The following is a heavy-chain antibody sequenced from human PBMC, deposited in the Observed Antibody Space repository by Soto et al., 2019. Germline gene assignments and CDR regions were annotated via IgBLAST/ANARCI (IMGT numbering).Heavy chain of an antibody. CDR2: IYYSGST. Sequence: PSETLSLTCTVSGVSISSGGSYWNWIRQHPGKGLEWIGYIYYSGSTYYSPSLKSRVTISRDTSKKQFSLKLSSVTAADTAVYYFARDGRSSWYRYFDYWGQGTLVTVSS. J-gene: IGHJ4*02. CDR3: ARDGRSSWYRYFDY. D-gene: IGHD6-13*01. V-gene: IGHV4-31*03. CDR1: GVSISSGGSY.